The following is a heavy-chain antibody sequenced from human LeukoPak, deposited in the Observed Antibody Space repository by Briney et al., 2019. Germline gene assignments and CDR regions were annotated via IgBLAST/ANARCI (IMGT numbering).Heavy chain of an antibody. CDR2: IYYSGST. CDR3: ARSSAYYDYVWGSYRPRYYFDY. V-gene: IGHV4-59*01. CDR1: GGSISSYY. Sequence: PSETLSLTCTVSGGSISSYYWSWIRQPPGKGLEWIGYIYYSGSTNYNPSLKSRVTISVDTSKNQFSLKLSSVTAADTAVYYCARSSAYYDYVWGSYRPRYYFDYWGQGELVTVSS. J-gene: IGHJ4*02. D-gene: IGHD3-16*01.